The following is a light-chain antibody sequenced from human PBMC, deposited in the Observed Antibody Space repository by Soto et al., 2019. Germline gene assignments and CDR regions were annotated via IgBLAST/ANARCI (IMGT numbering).Light chain of an antibody. CDR1: QSIGTW. CDR3: QEYNSYPVS. V-gene: IGKV1-5*01. Sequence: DIQVTQSPATLSAFVGDRVTISCRARQSIGTWLAWYQQKPGKAPKLLIYDASTMESGVPTRFSGSGTGTEFTLTISSMQPEDVATYYCQEYNSYPVSFGQGPRLDI. J-gene: IGKJ5*01. CDR2: DAS.